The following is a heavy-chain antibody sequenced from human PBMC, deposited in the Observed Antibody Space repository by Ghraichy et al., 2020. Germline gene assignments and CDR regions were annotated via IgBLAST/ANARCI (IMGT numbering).Heavy chain of an antibody. Sequence: GGSLRLSCAVSGFTFSNYAMTWVRQAPGKGLEWVSTISGSGGRTYYADSVKGRFTISRDNSKNTLSLQMKRLRGEDTAVYYCAKDKFGSSGWNDVFDVWGQGTMVTVSS. V-gene: IGHV3-23*01. CDR2: ISGSGGRT. D-gene: IGHD3-16*01. CDR1: GFTFSNYA. CDR3: AKDKFGSSGWNDVFDV. J-gene: IGHJ3*01.